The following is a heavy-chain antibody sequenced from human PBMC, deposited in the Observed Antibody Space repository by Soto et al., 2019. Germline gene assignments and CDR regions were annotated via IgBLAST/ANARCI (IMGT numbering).Heavy chain of an antibody. CDR2: IYYSGST. CDR3: SGDPNAVMDV. D-gene: IGHD4-17*01. CDR1: GDSINNFY. J-gene: IGHJ6*02. Sequence: SETLSLTCTVSGDSINNFYWGWIRQPPGKGLEWIGFIYYSGSTYYNPSLKSRVAIYVDTSKNQFSLKLSSVTAADTAVYYCSGDPNAVMDVWGQGTTVTVSS. V-gene: IGHV4-39*01.